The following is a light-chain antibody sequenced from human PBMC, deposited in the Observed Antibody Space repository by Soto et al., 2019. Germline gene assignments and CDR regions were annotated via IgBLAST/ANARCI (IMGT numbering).Light chain of an antibody. CDR2: GAS. V-gene: IGKV3-15*01. CDR3: QQYNNWPPYT. CDR1: QSVSSN. Sequence: EIVMTQSPATLSVSPGERATPFCRASQSVSSNLAWYQQKPGQAPRLLIYGASTRATGIPARFSGSGSGTEFTLTISSLQSEDFAVYYCQQYNNWPPYTFGQGTKLEIK. J-gene: IGKJ2*01.